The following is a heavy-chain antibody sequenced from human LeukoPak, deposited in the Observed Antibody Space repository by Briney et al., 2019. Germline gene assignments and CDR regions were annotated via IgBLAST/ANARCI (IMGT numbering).Heavy chain of an antibody. CDR3: AKGGHDFNPFYW. CDR2: IKGGGGDP. D-gene: IGHD2-21*02. J-gene: IGHJ4*02. V-gene: IGHV3-23*01. CDR1: GFTFSTYA. Sequence: PGGSLRLSCAASGFTFSTYAMGWVRQAPGKGLEWVSGIKGGGGDPFYADFVKGRFTISRDNSKSTLFLQLNSLRADDTAVYYCAKGGHDFNPFYWWGQGTLVTVSS.